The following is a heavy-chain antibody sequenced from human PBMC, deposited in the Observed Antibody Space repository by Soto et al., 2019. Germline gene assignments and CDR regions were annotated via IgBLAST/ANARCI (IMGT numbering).Heavy chain of an antibody. V-gene: IGHV3-30-3*01. Sequence: GGSLRLSCAASGFTFSSYAMHWVRQAPGKGLEWVAVISYDGSNKYYADSVKGRFTISRDNSKNTLYLQMNSLRAEDTAVYYCARDRYYYDGSGPPRYWGQGTLVTVSS. D-gene: IGHD3-22*01. J-gene: IGHJ4*02. CDR2: ISYDGSNK. CDR1: GFTFSSYA. CDR3: ARDRYYYDGSGPPRY.